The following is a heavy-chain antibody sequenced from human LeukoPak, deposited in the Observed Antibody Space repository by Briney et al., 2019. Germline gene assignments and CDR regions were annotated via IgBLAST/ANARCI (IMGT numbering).Heavy chain of an antibody. Sequence: ASVKVSCKASGYTFTSYGISWVRQAPGQGLEWMGWISAYNGNTNYAQKLQGRVTVTTDTSTSTAYMELRSLRSDDTAVYYCARRQQLAGAFDIWGQGTMVTVSS. D-gene: IGHD6-13*01. CDR3: ARRQQLAGAFDI. CDR1: GYTFTSYG. CDR2: ISAYNGNT. V-gene: IGHV1-18*01. J-gene: IGHJ3*02.